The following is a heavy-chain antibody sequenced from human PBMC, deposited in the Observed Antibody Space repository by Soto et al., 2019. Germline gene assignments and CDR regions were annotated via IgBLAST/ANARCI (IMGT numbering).Heavy chain of an antibody. Sequence: PGGSLRLSCAASGFTFSSYAMSWVRQAPGKGLEWVSAISGSGGSTYYADSVKGRFTISRDNSKNTLYLQMNSLRAEDTAVYYCANGASRTQYYDFWSDLDYFDYWGQGTLVTVSS. D-gene: IGHD3-3*01. J-gene: IGHJ4*02. CDR2: ISGSGGST. V-gene: IGHV3-23*01. CDR3: ANGASRTQYYDFWSDLDYFDY. CDR1: GFTFSSYA.